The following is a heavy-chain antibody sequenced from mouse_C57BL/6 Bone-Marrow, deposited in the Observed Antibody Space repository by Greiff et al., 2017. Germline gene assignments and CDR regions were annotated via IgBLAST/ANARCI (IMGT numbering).Heavy chain of an antibody. CDR3: ALDSSGFPGFAY. CDR1: GFNIKNTY. Sequence: EVQRVESVAELVRPGASVKLSCTASGFNIKNTYMHWVKQRPEQGLEWIGRIAPANGNTKYAPKFQGQATITADTSSNTAYLQLSSLTSEDTAIYYCALDSSGFPGFAYWGQGTLVTVSA. D-gene: IGHD3-2*02. CDR2: IAPANGNT. V-gene: IGHV14-3*01. J-gene: IGHJ3*01.